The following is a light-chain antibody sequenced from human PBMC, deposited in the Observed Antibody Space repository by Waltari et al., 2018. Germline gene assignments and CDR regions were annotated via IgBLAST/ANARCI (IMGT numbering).Light chain of an antibody. CDR1: QDISNN. V-gene: IGKV1-39*01. Sequence: DIKMTQSPSSLSPSVGDRVTITCRASQDISNNLNWYQQKPGKAPDLLIFAVFTLQSGVPSRFRGSGSGTEFTLTISSLQPEDSATYYCQQSYTMPMYTFGQGTKLEIK. J-gene: IGKJ2*01. CDR2: AVF. CDR3: QQSYTMPMYT.